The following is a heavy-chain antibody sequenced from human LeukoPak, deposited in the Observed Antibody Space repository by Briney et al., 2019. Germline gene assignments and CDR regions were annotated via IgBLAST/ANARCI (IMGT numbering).Heavy chain of an antibody. CDR2: IYYSGST. CDR3: ARSQDIIAVPAALPVR. J-gene: IGHJ4*02. D-gene: IGHD2-2*01. V-gene: IGHV4-31*03. CDR1: VGSISSGGYY. Sequence: PSETLSLTCTVSVGSISSGGYYWSWIRQHPGKGLEWIGYIYYSGSTYYNPSLKSRVSISVDTSKNQFSLNLSSVTAADTAVYYCARSQDIIAVPAALPVRWGQGTLVTVSS.